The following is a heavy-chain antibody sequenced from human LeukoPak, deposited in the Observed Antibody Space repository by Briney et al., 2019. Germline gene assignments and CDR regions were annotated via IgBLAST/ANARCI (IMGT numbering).Heavy chain of an antibody. Sequence: ALVKVSCKASGYTFTSYDFNWVRQATGQRPEWMGWMSPNSSDTGYAQKFQDRVTMTRNTSISTAYMELSSLRSDDTAVYYCARGPPNWGYDYWGPGTLVTVSS. CDR1: GYTFTSYD. D-gene: IGHD7-27*01. V-gene: IGHV1-8*01. CDR3: ARGPPNWGYDY. CDR2: MSPNSSDT. J-gene: IGHJ4*02.